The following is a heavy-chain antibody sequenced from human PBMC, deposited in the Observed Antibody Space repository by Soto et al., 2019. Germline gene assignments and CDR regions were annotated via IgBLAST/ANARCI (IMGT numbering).Heavy chain of an antibody. Sequence: PGGSLRLSCAASGFTFSSYIMNWVRQAPGKGLEWVSSISSSSSYIYYADSVKGRFTISRDNAKNSLYLQMNSLRAEDTAVYYCARQRKRKRDIDIWCQGTLVTVSS. CDR3: ARQRKRKRDIDI. CDR2: ISSSSSYI. J-gene: IGHJ3*02. V-gene: IGHV3-21*01. CDR1: GFTFSSYI. D-gene: IGHD2-15*01.